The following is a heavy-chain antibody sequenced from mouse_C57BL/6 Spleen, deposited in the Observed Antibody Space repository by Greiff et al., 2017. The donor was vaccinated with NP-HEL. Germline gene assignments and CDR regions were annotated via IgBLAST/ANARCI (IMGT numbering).Heavy chain of an antibody. Sequence: EVKVVESGGDLVKPGGSLKLSCAASGFTFSSYGMSWVRQTPDKRLEWVATISSGGSYTYYPDSVKGRFTISRDNAKNTLYLQMSSLKSEDTAMYYCARHGDDGYYWYFDVWGTGTTVTVSS. CDR3: ARHGDDGYYWYFDV. V-gene: IGHV5-6*01. CDR2: ISSGGSYT. D-gene: IGHD2-3*01. J-gene: IGHJ1*03. CDR1: GFTFSSYG.